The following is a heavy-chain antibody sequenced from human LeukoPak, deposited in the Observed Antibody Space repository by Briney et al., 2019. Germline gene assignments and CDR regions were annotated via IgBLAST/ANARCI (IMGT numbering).Heavy chain of an antibody. CDR1: GFTFSSYA. CDR3: AKDDWWMGYCSGGSCYPLGY. CDR2: ISGSGGST. Sequence: GGSLRLSCAASGFTFSSYAMSWVRQAPGKGLEWVSAISGSGGSTYYADSVKGRFTISRDNSKNALYLQMNSLRAEDTAVYYCAKDDWWMGYCSGGSCYPLGYWGQGTLVTVSS. V-gene: IGHV3-23*01. D-gene: IGHD2-15*01. J-gene: IGHJ4*02.